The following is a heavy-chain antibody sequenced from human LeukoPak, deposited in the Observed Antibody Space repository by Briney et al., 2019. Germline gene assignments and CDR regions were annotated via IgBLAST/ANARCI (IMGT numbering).Heavy chain of an antibody. CDR2: ISSSSSYI. D-gene: IGHD2-2*01. Sequence: GGSLRLSCAASGFTFSSYSMNWVRQAPGKGLEWVSSISSSSSYIYYADSVKGRFTISRDNAKNSLYLQMNSLRAEDTAAYYCARDRYCSSTSCYYYYYYYMDVWGKGTTVTVSS. V-gene: IGHV3-21*01. CDR3: ARDRYCSSTSCYYYYYYYMDV. J-gene: IGHJ6*03. CDR1: GFTFSSYS.